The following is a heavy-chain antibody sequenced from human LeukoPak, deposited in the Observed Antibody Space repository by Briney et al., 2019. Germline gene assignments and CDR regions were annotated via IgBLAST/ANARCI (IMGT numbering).Heavy chain of an antibody. CDR2: IFYSGST. J-gene: IGHJ4*02. CDR1: SGSISTSNYY. CDR3: ARGHLTTYDYVWGSYRDYFDY. D-gene: IGHD3-16*01. Sequence: SETLSLTCTVSSGSISTSNYYWGWVRQPPGKALEWIGNIFYSGSTYYNPSLKSRVTISVDTSKNQFSLKLSSVTAADTAVYYCARGHLTTYDYVWGSYRDYFDYWGQGTLVTVSS. V-gene: IGHV4-39*07.